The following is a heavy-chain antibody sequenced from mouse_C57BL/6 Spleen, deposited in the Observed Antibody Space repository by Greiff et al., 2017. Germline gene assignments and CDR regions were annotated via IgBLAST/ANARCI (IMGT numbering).Heavy chain of an antibody. CDR3: ARENYYGDSYFDG. V-gene: IGHV1-77*01. CDR1: GYTFTDYY. J-gene: IGHJ1*03. D-gene: IGHD1-1*01. CDR2: IGPGSGST. Sequence: VQLQQSGADLVKPGDSVKISCTASGYTFTDYYINWVQQRPGQGLEWIGKIGPGSGSTYYNEKFKGKATLTADKSSSTAYMQLSSLTSEDSAVYFCARENYYGDSYFDGWGTGTTVTVSS.